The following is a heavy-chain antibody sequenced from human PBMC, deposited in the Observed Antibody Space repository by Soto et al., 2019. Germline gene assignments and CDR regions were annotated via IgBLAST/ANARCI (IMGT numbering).Heavy chain of an antibody. CDR1: GGTFSSYA. CDR3: ARVRGIVATAPFDY. J-gene: IGHJ4*02. V-gene: IGHV1-69*12. CDR2: IIPIFGTA. D-gene: IGHD5-12*01. Sequence: QVQLVQSGAEVKKPGSSVKVSCKASGGTFSSYAISWVRQAPGQGLEWMGGIIPIFGTANYAQKFQGRVTIIADESTSTASMELRSLRSEDTAVYYCARVRGIVATAPFDYWGQGTLVTVSS.